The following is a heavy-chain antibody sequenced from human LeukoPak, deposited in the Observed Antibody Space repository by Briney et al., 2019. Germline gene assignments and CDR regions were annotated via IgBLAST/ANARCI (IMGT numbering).Heavy chain of an antibody. D-gene: IGHD2-21*02. CDR2: INPNSGGT. CDR1: GYMFTGHY. Sequence: EASVKVSCKASGYMFTGHYMHWMRQAPGQGLEWMGWINPNSGGTNYAQKFQGRVTMTRDTSISTAYMELSSLRSDDTAVYYCARGYCSGDCFTLFDYWGQGTLVTVSS. V-gene: IGHV1-2*02. J-gene: IGHJ4*02. CDR3: ARGYCSGDCFTLFDY.